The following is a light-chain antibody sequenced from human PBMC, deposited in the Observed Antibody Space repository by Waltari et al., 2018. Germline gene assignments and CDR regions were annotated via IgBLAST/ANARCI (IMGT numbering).Light chain of an antibody. CDR1: QSPLHSNGYKY. V-gene: IGKV2-28*01. CDR2: LGS. Sequence: DIVMTQSALSLTVTPGEPASISCRSSQSPLHSNGYKYLEWFLQKPGQSPHDLICLGSSRSAGVPDRFRCSGSGTDVTLKISGLEAEDSGVNNCVQALQTLTFGQGTRLDIK. J-gene: IGKJ5*01. CDR3: VQALQTLT.